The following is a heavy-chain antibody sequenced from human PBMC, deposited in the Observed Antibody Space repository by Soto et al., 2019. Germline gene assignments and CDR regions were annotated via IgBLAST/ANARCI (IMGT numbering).Heavy chain of an antibody. Sequence: ASVKVSCKASGYTFTSYAMHWVRQAPGQRLEWMGWINAGNGNTKYSQKFQGRVTITRDTSASTAYMELSSLRSEDTAVYYCARKYSSSWYPWFDPWGQGTLVTVSS. CDR3: ARKYSSSWYPWFDP. CDR2: INAGNGNT. CDR1: GYTFTSYA. V-gene: IGHV1-3*01. D-gene: IGHD6-13*01. J-gene: IGHJ5*02.